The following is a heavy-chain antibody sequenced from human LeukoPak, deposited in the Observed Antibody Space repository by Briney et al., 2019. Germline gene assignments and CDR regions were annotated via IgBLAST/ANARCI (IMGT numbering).Heavy chain of an antibody. D-gene: IGHD3-3*01. CDR2: IWYDGSNK. CDR3: AKDTEYDFWSSYYTPAFDY. CDR1: GFTFSSYG. Sequence: GRSLRLSCAASGFTFSSYGMHWVRQAPGKGLEWVAVIWYDGSNKYYADSVKGRFTISRDNSKNTLYLQMNSLRAEDTAVYYCAKDTEYDFWSSYYTPAFDYWGQGTLVTVSS. V-gene: IGHV3-33*06. J-gene: IGHJ4*02.